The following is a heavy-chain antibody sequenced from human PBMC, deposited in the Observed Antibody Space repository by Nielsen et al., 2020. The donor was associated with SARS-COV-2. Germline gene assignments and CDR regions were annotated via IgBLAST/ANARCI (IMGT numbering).Heavy chain of an antibody. CDR1: GGSISSYY. CDR3: ARGDGADFDY. J-gene: IGHJ4*02. D-gene: IGHD5-24*01. CDR2: IYYSGST. Sequence: GSLRLSCTVSGGSISSYYWSWIRQPPGKGLEWIGYIYYSGSTNYNPSLKSRVTISVDTSKNQFSLKLSSVTAADTAVYYCARGDGADFDYWGQGTLVTVSS. V-gene: IGHV4-59*01.